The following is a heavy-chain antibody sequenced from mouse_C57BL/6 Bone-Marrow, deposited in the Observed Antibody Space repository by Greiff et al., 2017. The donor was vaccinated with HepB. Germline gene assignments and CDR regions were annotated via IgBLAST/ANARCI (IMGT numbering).Heavy chain of an antibody. V-gene: IGHV7-3*01. CDR1: GFTFTDYY. Sequence: EVQGVESGGGLVQPGGSLSLSCAASGFTFTDYYMSWVRQPPGKALEWLGFIRNKANGYTTEYSASVKGRFTISRDNSQSILYLQMNALRAEDSATYYCSSFYSNFPLAMDYWGQGTSVTVSS. J-gene: IGHJ4*01. D-gene: IGHD2-5*01. CDR3: SSFYSNFPLAMDY. CDR2: IRNKANGYTT.